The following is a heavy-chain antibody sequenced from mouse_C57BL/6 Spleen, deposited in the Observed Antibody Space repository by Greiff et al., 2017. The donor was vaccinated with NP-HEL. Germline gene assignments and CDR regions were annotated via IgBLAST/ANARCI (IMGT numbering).Heavy chain of an antibody. Sequence: DVMLVESGEGLVKPGGSLKLSCAASGFTFSSYAMSWVRQTPEKRLEWVAYISSGGDYIYYADTVKGRFTISRDNARNTLYLQMSSLKSEDTAMYYCTRDYYYGSSPGWYFDVWGTGTTVTVSS. V-gene: IGHV5-9-1*02. CDR1: GFTFSSYA. J-gene: IGHJ1*03. CDR2: ISSGGDYI. D-gene: IGHD1-1*01. CDR3: TRDYYYGSSPGWYFDV.